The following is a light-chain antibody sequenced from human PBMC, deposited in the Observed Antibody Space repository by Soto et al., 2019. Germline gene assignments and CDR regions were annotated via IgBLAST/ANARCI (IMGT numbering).Light chain of an antibody. CDR3: HQYGTAPLT. V-gene: IGKV3-20*01. CDR2: GAS. Sequence: EIVLTQSPGTLSLSPGERATLSCRASQSASNNYLAWYQQKPGQAPRLLIYGASSRATGIPDRFSGSGSGTDFTLTISRLEPEDFSVYYCHQYGTAPLTFGPGTKGDIK. CDR1: QSASNNY. J-gene: IGKJ3*01.